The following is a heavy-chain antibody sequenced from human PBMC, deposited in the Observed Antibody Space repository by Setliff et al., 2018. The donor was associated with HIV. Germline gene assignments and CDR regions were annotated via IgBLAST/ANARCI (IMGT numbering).Heavy chain of an antibody. Sequence: GESLKISCAASGFTFSNYWIIWVRQAPGKGLEWVANINQDGSKKYYVDSVKGRSTISRDNAKNSLYLQMNSLTADDTAVYYCARDSGTTMGASGPGYWGQGTLVTVSS. CDR1: GFTFSNYW. D-gene: IGHD1-26*01. CDR2: INQDGSKK. V-gene: IGHV3-7*01. CDR3: ARDSGTTMGASGPGY. J-gene: IGHJ4*02.